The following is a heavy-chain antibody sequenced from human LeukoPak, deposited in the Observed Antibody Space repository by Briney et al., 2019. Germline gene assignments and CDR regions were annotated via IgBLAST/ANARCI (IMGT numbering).Heavy chain of an antibody. Sequence: AGGSLRLSCVASGFALRNYGLNWVRQAPGKGLEWVSYVSSGGNTANYADSVRGRFTISRDNARNSLYLQLNSLRAEDTALYYCARGGAARPDIWGQGTMVVVSS. V-gene: IGHV3-48*01. CDR3: ARGGAARPDI. CDR2: VSSGGNTA. CDR1: GFALRNYG. D-gene: IGHD6-6*01. J-gene: IGHJ3*02.